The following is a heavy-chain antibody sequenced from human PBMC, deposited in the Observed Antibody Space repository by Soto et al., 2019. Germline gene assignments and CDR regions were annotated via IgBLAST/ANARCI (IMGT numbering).Heavy chain of an antibody. V-gene: IGHV4-39*01. CDR3: ARHFVSSITMIVGLDY. CDR2: IYYSGST. Sequence: SETLSLTCTVSGGSISSSSYYWGWIRQPPGKGLEWIGSIYYSGSTYYNPSLKSRVTISVDTSKNQFSLKLSSVTAADTAVYYCARHFVSSITMIVGLDYWGQGTLVTVSS. J-gene: IGHJ4*02. D-gene: IGHD3-22*01. CDR1: GGSISSSSYY.